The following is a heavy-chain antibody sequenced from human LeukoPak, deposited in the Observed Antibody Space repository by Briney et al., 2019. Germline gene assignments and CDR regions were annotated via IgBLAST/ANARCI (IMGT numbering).Heavy chain of an antibody. J-gene: IGHJ6*03. CDR2: IRYDGSNK. CDR1: GFTFSSYG. V-gene: IGHV3-30*02. Sequence: GGSLRLSCAASGFTFSSYGMHWVRQAPGKGLEWVAFIRYDGSNKYYADSVKGRFTISRDNSKNTLYLQMNSLRAEDTAVYYCAASYVPAASPYYYYMDVWGKGTTVTISS. CDR3: AASYVPAASPYYYYMDV. D-gene: IGHD2-2*01.